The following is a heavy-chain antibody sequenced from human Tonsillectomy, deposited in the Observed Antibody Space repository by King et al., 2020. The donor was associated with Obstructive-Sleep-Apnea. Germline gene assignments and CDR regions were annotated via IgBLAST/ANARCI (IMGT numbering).Heavy chain of an antibody. V-gene: IGHV1-18*04. CDR3: ASDISAAGHDAFDI. Sequence: QLVQSGAEVKKPGASVKVSCKASGYTFTSYGISWVRQAPGQGLEWMGWISAYNGNTNYAQKLQGRVTMTTDTSTSTASMELRSLGSDDTAVYYGASDISAAGHDAFDIWGQGTMVTVSS. D-gene: IGHD6-13*01. CDR2: ISAYNGNT. CDR1: GYTFTSYG. J-gene: IGHJ3*02.